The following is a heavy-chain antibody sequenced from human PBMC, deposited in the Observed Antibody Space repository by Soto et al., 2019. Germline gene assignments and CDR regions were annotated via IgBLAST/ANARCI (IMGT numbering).Heavy chain of an antibody. J-gene: IGHJ4*01. CDR2: ISYDGSIT. CDR1: GLTFINYA. CDR3: ARGPADKRGAMGGFGY. D-gene: IGHD5-18*01. V-gene: IGHV3-30*04. Sequence: QVQLVESGGGVVQPGRSLRLSCAASGLTFINYAMHWVRQAPGKGLEWVAVISYDGSITNYADSVKGRFTISRDNSKNTLFLQMNGLRAEDTAVYYCARGPADKRGAMGGFGYWGQGILVIVSS.